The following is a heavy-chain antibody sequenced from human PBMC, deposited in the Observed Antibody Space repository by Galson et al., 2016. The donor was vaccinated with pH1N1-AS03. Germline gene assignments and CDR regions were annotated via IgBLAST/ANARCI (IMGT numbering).Heavy chain of an antibody. CDR1: GDSVSSNIDA. V-gene: IGHV6-1*01. Sequence: CAISGDSVSSNIDAWNWIRQSPPGGLEWLGRTYWRSKWYNDYAVSVKSRITINPDTSKNQFFLQLNSVTPEDTGVYYYARGRYSAFDIWGQGTMVTVSS. CDR3: ARGRYSAFDI. D-gene: IGHD1-1*01. J-gene: IGHJ3*02. CDR2: TYWRSKWYN.